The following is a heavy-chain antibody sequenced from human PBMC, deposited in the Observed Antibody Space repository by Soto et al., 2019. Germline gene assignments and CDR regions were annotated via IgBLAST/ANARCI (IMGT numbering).Heavy chain of an antibody. V-gene: IGHV3-53*01. CDR3: AREPLWRGTLHIDAFDL. Sequence: GGSLRLSCASSGFVVTNYYMSCVRQSPGKGLEWVAVFFIGGDTHYAESVKGRFTISRDNSKNTLYLQMNSLRAEDTAVYYCAREPLWRGTLHIDAFDLWGQGTMVSVSS. J-gene: IGHJ3*01. CDR1: GFVVTNYY. D-gene: IGHD3-3*01. CDR2: FFIGGDT.